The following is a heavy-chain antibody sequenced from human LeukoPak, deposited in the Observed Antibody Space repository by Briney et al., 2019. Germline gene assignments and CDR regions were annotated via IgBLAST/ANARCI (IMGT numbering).Heavy chain of an antibody. CDR3: ARVPHGETVFGVVLYWPDP. V-gene: IGHV4-38-2*02. Sequence: SETLSLTCTVSGYSMRSGYYWGWIRQPPGKGLEWIGSTYHSGSTNYNPSLKSRVTISVDTSKNQFSLKLNSVTAADTAVYYCARVPHGETVFGVVLYWPDPWGQGTLITVFS. CDR1: GYSMRSGYY. J-gene: IGHJ5*02. CDR2: TYHSGST. D-gene: IGHD3-3*01.